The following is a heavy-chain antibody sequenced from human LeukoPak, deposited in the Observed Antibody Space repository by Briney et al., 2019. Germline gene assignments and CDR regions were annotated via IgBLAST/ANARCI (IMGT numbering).Heavy chain of an antibody. D-gene: IGHD2-2*01. CDR2: IHRSGST. V-gene: IGHV4-34*01. CDR1: GGSFSGYS. CDR3: ARGIPHYCSSTTCPNDY. J-gene: IGHJ4*02. Sequence: KPSETLSLTCAVYGGSFSGYSWSWIRQPPGKGLEWIGEIHRSGSTNYHPSLKSRVTISVDTSENQFSLKLSSVTAADTAVYYCARGIPHYCSSTTCPNDYWGQGTLVTVSS.